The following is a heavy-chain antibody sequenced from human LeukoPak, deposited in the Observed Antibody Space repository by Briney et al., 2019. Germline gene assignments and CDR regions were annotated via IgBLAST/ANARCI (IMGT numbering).Heavy chain of an antibody. CDR1: GGSISSGSYY. V-gene: IGHV4-61*02. CDR2: IYTSGST. CDR3: ARDRRYGYYYYYMDV. D-gene: IGHD3-9*01. Sequence: SETLSLTCTVSGGSISSGSYYWSWIRQPAGKGLEWIGRIYTSGSTNYNPSLKSRVTISVDTSKNQFSLKLSSVTAADTAVYYCARDRRYGYYYYYMDVWGKGTTVTISS. J-gene: IGHJ6*03.